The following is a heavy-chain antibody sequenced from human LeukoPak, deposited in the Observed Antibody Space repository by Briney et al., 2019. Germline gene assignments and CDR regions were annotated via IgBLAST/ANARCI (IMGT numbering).Heavy chain of an antibody. CDR2: IIPIFGTA. D-gene: IGHD3-22*01. Sequence: SVKVSCKASGGTFSSYAISWVRQAPGQGLEWMGGIIPIFGTANYAQKFQGRVTITADESKSTAYMELSSLRSEDTAVYYCARDRDYDSSGYYKNYFDYWGQGTLVTVSS. CDR3: ARDRDYDSSGYYKNYFDY. J-gene: IGHJ4*02. CDR1: GGTFSSYA. V-gene: IGHV1-69*01.